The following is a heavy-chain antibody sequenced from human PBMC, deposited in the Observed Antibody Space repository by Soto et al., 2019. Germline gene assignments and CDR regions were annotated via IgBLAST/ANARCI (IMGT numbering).Heavy chain of an antibody. Sequence: PGGSLRLSWAAAGGTCSDYYMSWIRQAPGKGLEWVSYISSSSSYTNYADSVKGRFTISRDNAKNSLYLQMNSLRAEDTAVYYCARSRVVPAAFDIWRHGTMVPVSS. CDR2: ISSSSSYT. CDR3: ARSRVVPAAFDI. V-gene: IGHV3-11*03. CDR1: GGTCSDYY. D-gene: IGHD3-3*01. J-gene: IGHJ3*02.